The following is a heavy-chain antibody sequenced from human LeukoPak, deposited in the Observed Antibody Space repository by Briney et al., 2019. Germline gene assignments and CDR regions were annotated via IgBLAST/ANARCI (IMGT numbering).Heavy chain of an antibody. J-gene: IGHJ4*02. CDR1: GFTFDDYA. CDR3: AKGSSGWYEDGSYFDY. D-gene: IGHD6-19*01. V-gene: IGHV3-9*01. CDR2: ISWNSGSI. Sequence: PGGSLRLSCAASGFTFDDYAMHWVRQAPGKGLEWVSGISWNSGSIGYADSVKGRFTIPRDNAKNSLYLQMNSLRAEDTALYYCAKGSSGWYEDGSYFDYWGQGTLVTVSS.